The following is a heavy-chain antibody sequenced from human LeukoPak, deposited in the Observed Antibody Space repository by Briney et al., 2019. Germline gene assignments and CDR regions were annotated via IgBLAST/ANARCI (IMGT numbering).Heavy chain of an antibody. CDR3: ARGTGFYDSSGHYYWGYFDS. CDR1: GGSISSYY. J-gene: IGHJ4*02. Sequence: SETLSLTRTVSGGSISSYYWSWFRQTPGERPEWIAYIYYSGTTNCNPSLKSRVTISIDSSKNQFSLKLSSVTAADTAIYYCARGTGFYDSSGHYYWGYFDSWGQGTLVPVSS. D-gene: IGHD3-22*01. CDR2: IYYSGTT. V-gene: IGHV4-59*01.